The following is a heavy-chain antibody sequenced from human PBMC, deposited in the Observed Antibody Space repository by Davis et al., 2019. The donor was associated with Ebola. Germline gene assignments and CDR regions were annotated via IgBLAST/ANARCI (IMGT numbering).Heavy chain of an antibody. CDR2: ISAYNGNT. V-gene: IGHV1-18*01. J-gene: IGHJ6*02. CDR3: AGGTMVRGVYYYGMDV. D-gene: IGHD3-10*01. Sequence: AASVKVSCKASGYTFTSYGISWVRQAPGQGLEWMGWISAYNGNTNYAQKLQGRVTITTDTSTSTAYMELRSLRSDDTAVYYCAGGTMVRGVYYYGMDVWGQGTTVTVSS. CDR1: GYTFTSYG.